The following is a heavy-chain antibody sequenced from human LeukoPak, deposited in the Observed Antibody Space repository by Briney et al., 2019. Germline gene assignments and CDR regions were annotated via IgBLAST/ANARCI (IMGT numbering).Heavy chain of an antibody. CDR2: IYHSGST. Sequence: SETLSLTCAVYGGSFSGYYWSWIRQPPGKGLEWIGQIYHSGSTNYNPSLKSRVAISVDKSKNQFSLNLNSVTAADTAVYYCARAGQGYCTSASCYLSLDYWGQGTLLTVSS. CDR1: GGSFSGYY. J-gene: IGHJ4*02. CDR3: ARAGQGYCTSASCYLSLDY. D-gene: IGHD2-2*01. V-gene: IGHV4-34*01.